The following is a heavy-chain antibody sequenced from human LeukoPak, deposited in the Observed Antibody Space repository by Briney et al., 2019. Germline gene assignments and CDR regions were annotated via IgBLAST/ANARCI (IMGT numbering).Heavy chain of an antibody. D-gene: IGHD1-26*01. J-gene: IGHJ6*03. V-gene: IGHV1-69*13. CDR3: ASQGATYYYYYMDV. CDR2: IIPIFGTA. CDR1: GGTFSSYA. Sequence: GASVKVSCKASGGTFSSYAISWVRQAPGQGLEWMGGIIPIFGTANYAQKFQGRVTITADESTSTAYMELSSLRSEDTAVYYCASQGATYYYYYMDVWGKGTTVTVSS.